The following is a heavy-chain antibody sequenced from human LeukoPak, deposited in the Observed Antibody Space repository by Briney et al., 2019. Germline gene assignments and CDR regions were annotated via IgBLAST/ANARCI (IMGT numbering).Heavy chain of an antibody. V-gene: IGHV1-69*05. CDR2: IIPIFGTA. CDR3: ARVMGSGSYYLFDY. D-gene: IGHD1-26*01. CDR1: GGTFSSYA. Sequence: SVKVSCKASGGTFSSYAISWVRQAPGQGLEWMGGIIPIFGTANYAQKFQGRVTIATDESTSTAYMELSSLRSEDTAVYYCARVMGSGSYYLFDYWGQGTLVTVSS. J-gene: IGHJ4*02.